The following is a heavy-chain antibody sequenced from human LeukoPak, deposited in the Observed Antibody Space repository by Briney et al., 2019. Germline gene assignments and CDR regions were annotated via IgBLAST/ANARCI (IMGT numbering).Heavy chain of an antibody. Sequence: RGESLKISCQGSGYTFTSFWIAWVRKVHGKGLEYMGIIFPPDSTTTFSPSFQGQVTMSVDKSISTAYLQWSSLNASDTAMYYCARRGGAADFDYWGQGTLVTVSS. D-gene: IGHD3-16*01. V-gene: IGHV5-51*01. CDR1: GYTFTSFW. CDR3: ARRGGAADFDY. CDR2: IFPPDSTT. J-gene: IGHJ4*02.